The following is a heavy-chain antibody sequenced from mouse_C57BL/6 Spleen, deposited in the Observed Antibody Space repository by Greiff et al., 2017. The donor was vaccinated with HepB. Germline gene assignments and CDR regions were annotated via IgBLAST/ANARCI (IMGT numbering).Heavy chain of an antibody. CDR1: GFSLTSYG. J-gene: IGHJ3*01. CDR2: IWGGGST. CDR3: AKREEYGSSYVAY. Sequence: VQVVESGPGLVAPSQCLSITCTVSGFSLTSYGVDWVRQPPGKGLEWLGVIWGGGSTNYNSALMSRLSISNDTSKSQVFLRMNSLQTDDTAMYYCAKREEYGSSYVAYWGQGTLVTVSA. D-gene: IGHD1-1*01. V-gene: IGHV2-9*01.